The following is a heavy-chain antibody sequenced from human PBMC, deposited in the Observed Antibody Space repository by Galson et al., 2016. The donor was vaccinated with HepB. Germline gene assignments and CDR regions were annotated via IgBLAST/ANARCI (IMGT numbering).Heavy chain of an antibody. V-gene: IGHV3-30*03. CDR3: ATVGQQLVGTHYYYYGMDV. D-gene: IGHD6-13*01. J-gene: IGHJ6*02. Sequence: SLRLSCAVSGFPLSSYGMHWVRQAPGKGLEWVAAISFDGHNKYYADSVKGRFTISRDKFTKTMDLQVSSLRVEDTAVYYCATVGQQLVGTHYYYYGMDVWGQGTTVTVSS. CDR2: ISFDGHNK. CDR1: GFPLSSYG.